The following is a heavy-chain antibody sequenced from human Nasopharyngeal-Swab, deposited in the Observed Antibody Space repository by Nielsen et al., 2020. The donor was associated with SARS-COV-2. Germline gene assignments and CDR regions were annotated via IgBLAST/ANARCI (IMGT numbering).Heavy chain of an antibody. J-gene: IGHJ4*02. D-gene: IGHD6-19*01. V-gene: IGHV4-39*01. CDR3: ATERAIAVAGTFGAKFDY. CDR2: IYYSGST. Sequence: WIRQPPGKGLEWIGSIYYSGSTYYNPSLKSRVTISVDTSKNQFSLNLSSVTAADTAVYYCATERAIAVAGTFGAKFDYWGQGTLVTVSS.